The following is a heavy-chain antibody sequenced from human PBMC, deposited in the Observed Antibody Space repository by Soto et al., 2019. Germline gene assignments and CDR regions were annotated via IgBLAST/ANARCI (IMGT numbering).Heavy chain of an antibody. CDR2: IIGSGGST. V-gene: IGHV3-23*01. D-gene: IGHD2-21*01. J-gene: IGHJ4*02. CDR1: GFTFSSYA. Sequence: EVQLLESGGGLVQPGGSLRLSCAASGFTFSSYAMSWVRQAPGKGLEWVSGIIGSGGSTYYADSVRGRFTISRDNSKNTLYLQTNSLRADDTAVYFCASGPSPGGCYERIDYWGQGTLVTVSS. CDR3: ASGPSPGGCYERIDY.